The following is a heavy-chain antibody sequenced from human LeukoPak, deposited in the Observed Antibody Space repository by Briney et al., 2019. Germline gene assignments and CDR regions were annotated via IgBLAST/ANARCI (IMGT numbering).Heavy chain of an antibody. J-gene: IGHJ4*02. CDR3: ASGRGYSGSFFYYFDS. CDR1: GGSISSYY. D-gene: IGHD1-26*01. CDR2: TSYSGST. V-gene: IGHV4-59*01. Sequence: SETLSLTCTVSGGSISSYYWSWIRQPPGKGLEWIGYTSYSGSTNYNPSLKSRITISIDASKNQFFLKFSSVTAADTAVYFCASGRGYSGSFFYYFDSWGQGTLATVSS.